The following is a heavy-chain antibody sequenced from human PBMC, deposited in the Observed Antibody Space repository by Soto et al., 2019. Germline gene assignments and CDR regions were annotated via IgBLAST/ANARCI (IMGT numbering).Heavy chain of an antibody. J-gene: IGHJ4*02. CDR3: VTVNLVGAAYYFDY. CDR1: GASISGNY. CDR2: IYYSGTT. D-gene: IGHD1-26*01. Sequence: SETLSLTCNVSGASISGNYWSWIRQPPGKGLEWIGYIYYSGTTYSHPSLNSRVSISVDTSENQFSLRLTSVTAADTAVYYCVTVNLVGAAYYFDYWGPGTLVTVSS. V-gene: IGHV4-59*08.